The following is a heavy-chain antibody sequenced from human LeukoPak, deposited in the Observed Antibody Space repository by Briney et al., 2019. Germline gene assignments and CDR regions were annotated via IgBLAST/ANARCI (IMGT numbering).Heavy chain of an antibody. V-gene: IGHV1-3*01. CDR2: INAGNGNT. D-gene: IGHD6-19*01. Sequence: ASVKVSCKASGYTFTSYAMHWVRQAPGQRLEWMGWINAGNGNTKYSQKFQGRVTITRDTSASTAYMELSSLRSEDTAVYYCARVEIAVALFGAFDIWGQGTMVTVSS. J-gene: IGHJ3*02. CDR3: ARVEIAVALFGAFDI. CDR1: GYTFTSYA.